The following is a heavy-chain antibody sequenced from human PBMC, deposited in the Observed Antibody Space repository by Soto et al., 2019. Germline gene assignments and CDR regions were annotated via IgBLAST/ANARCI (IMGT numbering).Heavy chain of an antibody. CDR3: ARGADRRYCSGGSCYSHWFDP. J-gene: IGHJ5*02. CDR1: GGTFSSYA. CDR2: IIPIFGTA. D-gene: IGHD2-15*01. V-gene: IGHV1-69*13. Sequence: SVKVSCKASGGTFSSYAISWVRQAPGQGLEWMGGIIPIFGTANYAQKFQGRVTITADESTSTAYMELSSLRSEDTAVYYCARGADRRYCSGGSCYSHWFDPWGQGTLVTVSS.